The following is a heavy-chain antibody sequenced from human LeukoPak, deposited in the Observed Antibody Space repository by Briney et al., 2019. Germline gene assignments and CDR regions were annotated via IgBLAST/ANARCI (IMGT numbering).Heavy chain of an antibody. D-gene: IGHD4-17*01. CDR1: GYTFTSYG. CDR2: ISAYNGNT. CDR3: ARVTVTTVAESWFDP. V-gene: IGHV1-18*01. J-gene: IGHJ5*02. Sequence: GASVKVSCKASGYTFTSYGISWVRQAPGQGLEWMGWISAYNGNTNYAQKLRGRVTMTTDTSTSTAYMELRSLRSDDTAVYYCARVTVTTVAESWFDPWGQGTLVTVSS.